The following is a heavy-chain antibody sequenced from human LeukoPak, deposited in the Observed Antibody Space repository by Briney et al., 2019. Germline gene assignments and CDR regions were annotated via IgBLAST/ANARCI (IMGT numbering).Heavy chain of an antibody. CDR3: ARGRIYKGDYYYMDF. Sequence: SETLCLTCTASGVSINSGGFSWTWLRQPAGKELEWIGRIYTSGSTKYNPSRRGRVTISVDTSKNQFSLNMRSVTAADTAVYYCARGRIYKGDYYYMDFWGKGTTVSVSS. CDR2: IYTSGST. CDR1: GVSINSGGFS. D-gene: IGHD5-24*01. J-gene: IGHJ6*03. V-gene: IGHV4-61*02.